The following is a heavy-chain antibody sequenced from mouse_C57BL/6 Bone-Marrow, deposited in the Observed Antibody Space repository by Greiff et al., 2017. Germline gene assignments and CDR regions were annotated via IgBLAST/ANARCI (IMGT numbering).Heavy chain of an antibody. Sequence: EVQLVESGGGLVKPGGSLKLSCAASGFTFSDYGMHWVRQAPEKGLEWVAYISSGSSTIYYADTVKGRFTISRDKAKNTLFLQMTSLRSEDTAMYYCARPGQYYFDYWGQGTTLTVSS. V-gene: IGHV5-17*01. CDR1: GFTFSDYG. CDR3: ARPGQYYFDY. J-gene: IGHJ2*01. CDR2: ISSGSSTI.